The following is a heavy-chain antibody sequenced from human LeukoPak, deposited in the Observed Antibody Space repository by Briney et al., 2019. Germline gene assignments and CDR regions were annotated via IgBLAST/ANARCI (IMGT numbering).Heavy chain of an antibody. V-gene: IGHV3-7*01. Sequence: GGSLRLSCAASGFTFSDYYMSWIRQAPGKGLEWVASIKQDGSEKYYVDSVKGRVTISRDNAKNSLYLQMNSLRAEDTAVYYCARVFGAGYSDYWGQGTLVTVSS. J-gene: IGHJ4*02. CDR1: GFTFSDYY. D-gene: IGHD4/OR15-4a*01. CDR2: IKQDGSEK. CDR3: ARVFGAGYSDY.